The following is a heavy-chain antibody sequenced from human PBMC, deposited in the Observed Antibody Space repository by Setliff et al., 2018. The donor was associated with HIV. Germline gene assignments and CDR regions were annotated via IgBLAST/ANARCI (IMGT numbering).Heavy chain of an antibody. CDR3: AKDRGQCFDV. D-gene: IGHD3-10*01. CDR1: GDSFTGYY. J-gene: IGHJ2*01. V-gene: IGHV4-4*07. CDR2: IYTNGAT. Sequence: NPSETLSLTCSVSGDSFTGYYWNWIRQSAGKGLEWIGRIYTNGATSYNPSLRSRVTMSVDTSKKQLSLRLTSVSAADTAVYYCAKDRGQCFDVWGRGTLVTVSS.